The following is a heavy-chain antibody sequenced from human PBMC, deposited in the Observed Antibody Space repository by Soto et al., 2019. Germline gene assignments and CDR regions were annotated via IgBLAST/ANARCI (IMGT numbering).Heavy chain of an antibody. CDR1: GFTFDDYA. J-gene: IGHJ3*02. CDR3: AKMMHGGKRGRGDAFDI. CDR2: ISWNSGSI. V-gene: IGHV3-9*01. Sequence: EVQLVESGGGLVQPGRSLRLSCAASGFTFDDYAMHWVRQAPGKGLEWVSGISWNSGSIGYADSVKGRFTISRDNAKNALYLQMNSLSAEDTALYYCAKMMHGGKRGRGDAFDIWGKGTMVPVSS. D-gene: IGHD2-15*01.